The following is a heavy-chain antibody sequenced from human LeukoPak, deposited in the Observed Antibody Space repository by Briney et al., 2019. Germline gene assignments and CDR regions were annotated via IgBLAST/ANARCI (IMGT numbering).Heavy chain of an antibody. CDR3: ARERRSRLYYYDSSGYLV. J-gene: IGHJ4*02. CDR2: IIPIFGTA. CDR1: GGTFSSYA. D-gene: IGHD3-22*01. V-gene: IGHV1-69*05. Sequence: GSSVKVSCKASGGTFSSYAISWVRQAPGQGLEWMGGIIPIFGTANYAQKLQGRVTMTTDTSTSTAYMELRSLRSDDTAVYYCARERRSRLYYYDSSGYLVWGQGTLVTVSS.